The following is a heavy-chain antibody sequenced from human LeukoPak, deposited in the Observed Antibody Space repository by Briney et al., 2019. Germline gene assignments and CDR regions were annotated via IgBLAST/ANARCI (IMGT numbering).Heavy chain of an antibody. J-gene: IGHJ4*02. CDR3: AREAAYGGVTRFDY. D-gene: IGHD4-23*01. CDR1: GFTFSTYE. Sequence: GGSLRLSCAASGFTFSTYEMNWVRQAPGKGLEWVSYTAGSGNTIYYADSVKGRFTISRDNAMNSLYLRMNSLRAEDTAVYYCAREAAYGGVTRFDYWGQGILVTVSS. V-gene: IGHV3-48*03. CDR2: TAGSGNTI.